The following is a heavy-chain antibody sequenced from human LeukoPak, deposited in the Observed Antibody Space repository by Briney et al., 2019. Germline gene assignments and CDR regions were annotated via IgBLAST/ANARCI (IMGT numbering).Heavy chain of an antibody. CDR1: GRSISSSSYY. V-gene: IGHV4-39*01. CDR2: IYYGGST. Sequence: WETLSPTCTVSGRSISSSSYYWGWIRQPPGKGLDWIGTIYYGGSTYYNPSLNSRVTLSLDTSKNQFSLKLSSVTAADTAVYYCAVQTEASVLPDPAFDIWGQGKMVTVSS. J-gene: IGHJ3*02. CDR3: AVQTEASVLPDPAFDI. D-gene: IGHD2-15*01.